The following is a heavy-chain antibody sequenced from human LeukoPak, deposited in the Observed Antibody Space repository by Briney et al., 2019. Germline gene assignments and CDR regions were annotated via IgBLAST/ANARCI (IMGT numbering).Heavy chain of an antibody. J-gene: IGHJ3*02. CDR1: GGSISSGYW. CDR2: IIDSGST. Sequence: SETLSLTCAVSGGSISSGYWWSWVRQPPMKGLEWIGEIIDSGSTNYNPSLKGRITISLDKTKSQFSLKLSSVTAADTAVYYCARDQSHDSSGTDAFDIWGQGTMVTVSS. V-gene: IGHV4-4*02. CDR3: ARDQSHDSSGTDAFDI. D-gene: IGHD3-22*01.